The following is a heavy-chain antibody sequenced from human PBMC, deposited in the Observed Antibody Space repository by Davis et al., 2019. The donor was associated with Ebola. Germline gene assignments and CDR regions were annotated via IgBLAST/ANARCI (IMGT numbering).Heavy chain of an antibody. Sequence: MPSETLSLTCAVYGGSFSGYYWSWIRQPPGKGLEWIGEINHSGSTNYNPSLKSRVTISVDTSKNQFSLKLSSVTAADTAVYYCARGPHSLGLDPWGQGNLVTVSS. V-gene: IGHV4-34*01. D-gene: IGHD3-16*01. CDR2: INHSGST. J-gene: IGHJ5*02. CDR3: ARGPHSLGLDP. CDR1: GGSFSGYY.